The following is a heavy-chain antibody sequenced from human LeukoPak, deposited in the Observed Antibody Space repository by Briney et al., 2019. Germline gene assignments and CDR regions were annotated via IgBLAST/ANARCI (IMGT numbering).Heavy chain of an antibody. CDR1: GYTLTELS. CDR3: CWAYYYDSSGYLYYFDY. D-gene: IGHD3-22*01. CDR2: FDPEDGET. Sequence: ASVKVSCKVSGYTLTELSMHWVRQAPGKGLEWMGGFDPEDGETIYGQKFQGRVTMTEDTSTDTAYMELSSLRSEDTAVYYCCWAYYYDSSGYLYYFDYWGQGTLVTVSS. V-gene: IGHV1-24*01. J-gene: IGHJ4*02.